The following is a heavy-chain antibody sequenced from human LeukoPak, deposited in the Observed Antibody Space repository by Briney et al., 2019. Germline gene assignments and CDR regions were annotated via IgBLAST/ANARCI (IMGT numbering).Heavy chain of an antibody. J-gene: IGHJ5*02. D-gene: IGHD3-10*01. CDR2: IYSGGST. CDR3: ARDDSGVWFDP. Sequence: GGSLRLSCAASGFTVSSNYMSWVRQAPGKGLEWVSVIYSGGSTYYADSVKGRFTISRDNSKNTLYLQMNSLRAEDTAVYYCARDDSGVWFDPWGQGTLVTVSS. CDR1: GFTVSSNY. V-gene: IGHV3-66*01.